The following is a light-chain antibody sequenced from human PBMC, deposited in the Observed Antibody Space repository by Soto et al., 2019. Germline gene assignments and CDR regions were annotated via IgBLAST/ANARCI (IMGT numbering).Light chain of an antibody. J-gene: IGLJ2*01. V-gene: IGLV2-8*01. CDR2: EVS. Sequence: QSALTQPPSASGSPGQSVTISCTGTSSDVGGYNYVSWYQQHPGKAPKLMIYEVSKRPSGVPDRFSGSESGNTASLTVSGLQAEDEADYYCSSFAGSFYWVFGGGTQLTVL. CDR1: SSDVGGYNY. CDR3: SSFAGSFYWV.